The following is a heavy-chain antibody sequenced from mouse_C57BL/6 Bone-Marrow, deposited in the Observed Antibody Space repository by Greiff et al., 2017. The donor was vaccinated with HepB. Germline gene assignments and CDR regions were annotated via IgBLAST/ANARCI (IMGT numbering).Heavy chain of an antibody. Sequence: VKVVESGAELAKPGASVKLSCKASGYTFTSYWMHWVKQRPGQGLEWIGYINPSSGYTKYNQKFKDKATLTADKSSSTAYMQLSSLTYEDSAVYYCASQTPIYYGYDGDWFAYWGQGTLVTVSA. D-gene: IGHD2-2*01. CDR2: INPSSGYT. CDR3: ASQTPIYYGYDGDWFAY. V-gene: IGHV1-7*01. J-gene: IGHJ3*01. CDR1: GYTFTSYW.